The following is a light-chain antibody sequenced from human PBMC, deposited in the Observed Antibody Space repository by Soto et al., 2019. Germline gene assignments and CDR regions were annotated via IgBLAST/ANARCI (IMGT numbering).Light chain of an antibody. CDR2: DVS. CDR1: SSDVGAYNY. Sequence: ALTQPASVSGSPGQSITISCTGTSSDVGAYNYVSWYQQHPGKAPKLMIYDVSNRPSGLSYRFSASKSDNTASLTISGLQAEDEADYYCSSYTSSNTPVFGGGTKLTVL. CDR3: SSYTSSNTPV. J-gene: IGLJ2*01. V-gene: IGLV2-14*01.